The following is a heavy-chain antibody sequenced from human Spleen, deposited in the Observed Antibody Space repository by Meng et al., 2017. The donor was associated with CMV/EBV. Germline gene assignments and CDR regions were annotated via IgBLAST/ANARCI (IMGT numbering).Heavy chain of an antibody. V-gene: IGHV3-43D*03. J-gene: IGHJ6*02. CDR1: GFTFSSYW. D-gene: IGHD2-2*01. CDR2: ISWDGGSS. Sequence: GESLKISCAASGFTFSSYWMHWVRQAPGKGLVWVSLISWDGGSSYYADSMKGRFTISRDSSKNSLYLQMNSLRAEDTALYYCAKDYVPSQLPPYYYYYGMDVWGQGTTVTVSS. CDR3: AKDYVPSQLPPYYYYYGMDV.